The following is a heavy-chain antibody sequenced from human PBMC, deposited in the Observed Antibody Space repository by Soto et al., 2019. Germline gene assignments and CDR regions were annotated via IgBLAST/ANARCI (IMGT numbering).Heavy chain of an antibody. CDR1: EFTFSNYW. CDR3: VRDWNGETNPWGDS. J-gene: IGHJ4*02. Sequence: EVQLAESGGGLVQPGGSLRLSCTASEFTFSNYWMSWVRHAPAKGLEWVANIKEDGSEKNYVESAKGRFTISRDNSKNSLYPQLNGLRAQNAAIYFRVRDWNGETNPWGDSWGQGTPVTVSS. D-gene: IGHD1-1*01. V-gene: IGHV3-7*05. CDR2: IKEDGSEK.